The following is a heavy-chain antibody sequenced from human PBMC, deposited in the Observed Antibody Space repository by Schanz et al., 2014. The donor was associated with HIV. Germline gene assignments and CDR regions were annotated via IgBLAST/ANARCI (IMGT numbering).Heavy chain of an antibody. V-gene: IGHV1-69*18. Sequence: QVQLVQSGAEVKKPGSSVKVSCTASGGSFSSYAINWVRQAPGQGLEWMGTIIPIFATADSAQKFQGRLTITADDSTSTAYMELSSLTSGDTAVYYCASDPPQNGYNSLDYWGQGTLVTVSS. CDR2: IIPIFATA. CDR3: ASDPPQNGYNSLDY. CDR1: GGSFSSYA. D-gene: IGHD5-12*01. J-gene: IGHJ4*02.